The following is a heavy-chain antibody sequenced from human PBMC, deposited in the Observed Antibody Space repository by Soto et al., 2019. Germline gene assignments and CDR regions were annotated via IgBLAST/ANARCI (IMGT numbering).Heavy chain of an antibody. CDR1: GYTFTSYG. Sequence: QVQLVQSGAEVKKPGASVKVSCKASGYTFTSYGISWVRQSPGQGLEWMGWIIAYNGNTNYAQKLQGRVTMTKDTTTSKDYMELRSLRSDDTAVYYCARGQDIVVVPSAMLRGIWAAYFHSWGQGTLVTASS. V-gene: IGHV1-18*01. CDR2: IIAYNGNT. J-gene: IGHJ4*02. CDR3: ARGQDIVVVPSAMLRGIWAAYFHS. D-gene: IGHD2-2*01.